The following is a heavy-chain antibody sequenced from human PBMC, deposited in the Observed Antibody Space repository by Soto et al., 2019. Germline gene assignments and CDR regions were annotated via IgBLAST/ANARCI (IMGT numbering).Heavy chain of an antibody. D-gene: IGHD1-1*01. Sequence: QVQLQESGPGLVKPSGTLSLTCAVSGGSINSSDWWSWVRQPPGKVPEWIGEIYHSGTTNYNPSLKSRVTIALDKSKKQFSLKASSATGADAAVYYCRSSTSTSGLSGDFDLWGRGTLVTVSS. CDR3: RSSTSTSGLSGDFDL. V-gene: IGHV4-4*02. CDR2: IYHSGTT. J-gene: IGHJ2*01. CDR1: GGSINSSDW.